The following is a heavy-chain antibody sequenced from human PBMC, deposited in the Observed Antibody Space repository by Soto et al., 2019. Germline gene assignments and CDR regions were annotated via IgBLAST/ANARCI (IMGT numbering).Heavy chain of an antibody. V-gene: IGHV3-7*01. Sequence: EVELVESGGGLVQPGESLRLSCVASGFTFSRNWMSWVRQAPGKGPEWVANINEDGSAKSHVDSVKGRFTFSRDNAKNSLYLQMNTLRPEDTAVYYCATNAYWGQGILVTVSS. CDR2: INEDGSAK. CDR3: ATNAY. J-gene: IGHJ4*02. CDR1: GFTFSRNW.